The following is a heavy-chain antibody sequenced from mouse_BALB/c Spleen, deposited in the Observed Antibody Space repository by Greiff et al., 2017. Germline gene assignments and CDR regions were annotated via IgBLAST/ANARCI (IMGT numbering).Heavy chain of an antibody. CDR2: INPSNGRT. Sequence: QVQLQQSGAELVKPGASVKLSCKASGYTFTSYWMHWVKQRPGQGLEWIGEINPSNGRTNYNEKFKSKATLTVDKSSSTAYMQLSSLTSEDSAVYYCARGQLGFYAMDYWGQGTSVTVSS. CDR1: GYTFTSYW. CDR3: ARGQLGFYAMDY. D-gene: IGHD4-1*02. J-gene: IGHJ4*01. V-gene: IGHV1S81*02.